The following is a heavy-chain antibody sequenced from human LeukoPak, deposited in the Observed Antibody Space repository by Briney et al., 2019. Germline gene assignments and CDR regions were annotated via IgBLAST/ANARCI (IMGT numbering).Heavy chain of an antibody. CDR3: TTDFSSGSVIDY. D-gene: IGHD6-19*01. CDR2: IIPILGIA. J-gene: IGHJ4*02. CDR1: GGTFSSYA. Sequence: SVKVSCKASGGTFSSYAISWVRQAPGQGLEWMGRIIPILGIANYAQKFQGRVTITADKSTSTAYMELSSLRSEDTAVYYCTTDFSSGSVIDYWGQGTLVTVSS. V-gene: IGHV1-69*04.